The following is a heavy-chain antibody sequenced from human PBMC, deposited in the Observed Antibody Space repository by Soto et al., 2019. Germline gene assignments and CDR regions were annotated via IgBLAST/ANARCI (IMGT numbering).Heavy chain of an antibody. D-gene: IGHD3-10*01. CDR3: ARHITMVRGVRYNWFDP. V-gene: IGHV4-61*08. CDR2: MYYSGSI. CDR1: GGSISGGGSY. Sequence: SETLSLTCTVSGGSISGGGSYWSWIRQRPGKGLEWIGYMYYSGSINYNPSLKGRVTISSDTSKNQFSLSVSSVTAADTAVYYCARHITMVRGVRYNWFDPWGQGTLVTVSS. J-gene: IGHJ5*02.